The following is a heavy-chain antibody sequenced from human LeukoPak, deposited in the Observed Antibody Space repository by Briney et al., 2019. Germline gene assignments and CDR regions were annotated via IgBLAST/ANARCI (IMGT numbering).Heavy chain of an antibody. CDR1: GFTFSRHY. V-gene: IGHV3-74*01. CDR3: TRGWDHYDFDS. Sequence: GGSLRLSCAASGFTFSRHYMHWVRQAPGKGLVWVSRVNGVGTDKIYADSVKGRFTISRDNAKNTLYLQMNSLRVEDTAMYYCTRGWDHYDFDSWGQGVLVTVSS. D-gene: IGHD3-3*01. J-gene: IGHJ5*01. CDR2: VNGVGTDK.